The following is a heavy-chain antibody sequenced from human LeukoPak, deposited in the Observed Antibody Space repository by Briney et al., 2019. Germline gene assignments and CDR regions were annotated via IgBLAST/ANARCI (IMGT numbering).Heavy chain of an antibody. Sequence: ASVKVSCKVSGYTLTELSMHWVRQAPGKGLEWMGGFDPEDGGTIYAQKFQGRVTMTEDTSTDTAYMELSSLRSEDTAVYYCATTGAAAGNYYYYMDVWGKGTTVTISS. CDR2: FDPEDGGT. J-gene: IGHJ6*03. V-gene: IGHV1-24*01. CDR1: GYTLTELS. CDR3: ATTGAAAGNYYYYMDV. D-gene: IGHD6-13*01.